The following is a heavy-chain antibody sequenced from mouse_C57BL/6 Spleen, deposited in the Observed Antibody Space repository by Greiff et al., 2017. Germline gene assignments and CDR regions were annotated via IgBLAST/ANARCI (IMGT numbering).Heavy chain of an antibody. CDR2: IDPSDSYT. Sequence: QVQLQQPGAELVMPGASVKLSCKASGYTFTSYWMHWVKQRPGQGLEWIGEIDPSDSYTNYNQKFKGKSTLTVDKSSSTAYMQLSSLPSEDSAVYYCARRRGSYDGYYEGLDYWGKGTTLTVSS. CDR3: ARRRGSYDGYYEGLDY. CDR1: GYTFTSYW. D-gene: IGHD2-3*01. V-gene: IGHV1-69*01. J-gene: IGHJ2*01.